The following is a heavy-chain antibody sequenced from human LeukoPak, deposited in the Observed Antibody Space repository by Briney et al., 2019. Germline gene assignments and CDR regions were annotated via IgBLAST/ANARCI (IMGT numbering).Heavy chain of an antibody. CDR2: INPNSGGT. D-gene: IGHD6-19*01. CDR1: GYTFTAYY. Sequence: RASVKVSCKASGYTFTAYYMHWVRQAPGQGLEWMGWINPNSGGTDYSQKFQGRLNMTRNTSISTAYMELSSLRSEDTAVYYCARRVGSGWPVQHWGQGTLVTVSS. CDR3: ARRVGSGWPVQH. V-gene: IGHV1-2*02. J-gene: IGHJ1*01.